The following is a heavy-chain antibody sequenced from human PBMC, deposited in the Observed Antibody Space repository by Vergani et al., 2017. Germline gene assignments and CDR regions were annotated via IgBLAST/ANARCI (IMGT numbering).Heavy chain of an antibody. V-gene: IGHV3-15*01. CDR1: GFTFSNAW. J-gene: IGHJ4*02. CDR2: IKSKTDGGTT. D-gene: IGHD6-13*01. Sequence: EVQLVESGGGLVKPGGSLRLSCAASGFTFSNAWMSWVRQAPGKGLEWVGRIKSKTDGGTTDYAAPVKGRFTISRDDSKNTLYLQMNSLKTEDTAVYYCTTDSIPDSPFEGYSSSPHDYWGQGTLVTVSS. CDR3: TTDSIPDSPFEGYSSSPHDY.